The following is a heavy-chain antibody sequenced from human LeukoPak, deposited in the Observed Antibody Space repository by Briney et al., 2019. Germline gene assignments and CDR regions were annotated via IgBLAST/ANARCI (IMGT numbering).Heavy chain of an antibody. Sequence: PSETLSLTCAVYGGSFSGYYWSWIRQPPGKGLEWIGEINHSGSTNYNPSLKSRVTISVDTSKNQFSLKLSSVTAAVTAVYYCARKFAVVIAPPYYMDVWGKGTTVTVSS. CDR2: INHSGST. V-gene: IGHV4-34*01. D-gene: IGHD2-21*01. CDR1: GGSFSGYY. J-gene: IGHJ6*03. CDR3: ARKFAVVIAPPYYMDV.